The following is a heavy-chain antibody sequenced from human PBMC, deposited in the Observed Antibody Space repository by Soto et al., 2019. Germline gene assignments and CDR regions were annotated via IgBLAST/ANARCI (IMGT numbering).Heavy chain of an antibody. CDR1: VGSFSGYH. D-gene: IGHD3-10*01. CDR2: INHSGST. Sequence: QVQLQQWGAGLLKPSETLSLTCAVYVGSFSGYHWSWIRQPPGKGLEWIGEINHSGSTNYNPSLKSRVTISVDTPQNQFSLRLNSVTAADTAVYSCARGTWVRSAFDIWGQGTMVTVSS. CDR3: ARGTWVRSAFDI. J-gene: IGHJ3*02. V-gene: IGHV4-34*01.